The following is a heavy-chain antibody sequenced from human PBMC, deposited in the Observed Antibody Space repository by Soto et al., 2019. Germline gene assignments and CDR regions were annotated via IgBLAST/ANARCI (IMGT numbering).Heavy chain of an antibody. Sequence: QVQLQQWGAGLLKPSETLSLTCAVYGGSFSGYYWSWIRQPPGKGLEWIGEINHSGSTNYNPSLKSRVTISVDTSKNQFSLKLSSVTAADTAVYYCARGPSMGYGFDYWGQGTLVTVSS. V-gene: IGHV4-34*01. CDR3: ARGPSMGYGFDY. D-gene: IGHD3-16*01. J-gene: IGHJ4*02. CDR1: GGSFSGYY. CDR2: INHSGST.